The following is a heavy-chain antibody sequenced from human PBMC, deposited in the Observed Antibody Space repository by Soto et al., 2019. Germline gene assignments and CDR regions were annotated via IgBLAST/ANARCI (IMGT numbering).Heavy chain of an antibody. J-gene: IGHJ6*02. V-gene: IGHV3-23*01. D-gene: IGHD3-9*01. CDR2: ISGSGGST. Sequence: GSLRLSCAASGVTFSSYAMSWVRQAPGKGLEWVSAISGSGGSTYYADSVKGRFTISRDNSKNTLYLQMNSLRAEDTAVYYCAKRILTGYYMAFYGMDVWGQGTTVTVSS. CDR3: AKRILTGYYMAFYGMDV. CDR1: GVTFSSYA.